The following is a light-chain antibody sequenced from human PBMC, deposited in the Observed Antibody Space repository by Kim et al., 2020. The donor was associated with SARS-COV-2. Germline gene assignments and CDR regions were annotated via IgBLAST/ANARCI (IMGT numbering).Light chain of an antibody. V-gene: IGLV2-14*03. CDR1: SSDIGGYNS. Sequence: QSALTQPASVSGSPGQSITISCSGTSSDIGGYNSVSWYQQHPGKAPKLLIYDVYKRPSGVSNRFSGSKSGNTASLTISGLQAEDEADYYCCSYTSSITYVFGTGTKVTVL. CDR2: DVY. J-gene: IGLJ1*01. CDR3: CSYTSSITYV.